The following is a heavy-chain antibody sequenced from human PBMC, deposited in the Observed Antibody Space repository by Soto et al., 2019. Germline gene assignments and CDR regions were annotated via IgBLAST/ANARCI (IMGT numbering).Heavy chain of an antibody. D-gene: IGHD6-13*01. CDR2: IWYDGSNK. Sequence: GGSLRLSCAASGFTFSSYGMHWVRQAPGKGLEWVAVIWYDGSNKYYADSVKGRFTISRDNSKNTLYLQMNSLRAEDTAVYYCARGIAATYTHSYYYGMDVWGQGTTVTVSS. J-gene: IGHJ6*02. CDR1: GFTFSSYG. V-gene: IGHV3-33*01. CDR3: ARGIAATYTHSYYYGMDV.